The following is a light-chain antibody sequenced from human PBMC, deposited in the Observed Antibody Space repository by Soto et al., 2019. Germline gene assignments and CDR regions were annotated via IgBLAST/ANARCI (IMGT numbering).Light chain of an antibody. CDR3: QQSFSSPPWT. V-gene: IGKV1-39*01. J-gene: IGKJ1*01. CDR2: AAS. Sequence: IQMTQSHSSLSASVGDSVTITCRSSQNIKTYLNWYQQKPGKAPNLLIYAASSLHSGVPSRFSGSGSGTDFTLTISSLQPEDFATYYCQQSFSSPPWTFGQGPKVDIK. CDR1: QNIKTY.